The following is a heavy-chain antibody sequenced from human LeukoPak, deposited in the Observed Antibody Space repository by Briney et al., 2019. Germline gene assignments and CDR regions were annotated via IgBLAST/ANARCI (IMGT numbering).Heavy chain of an antibody. Sequence: SETLSLTCTVSGGSISSYYWSWIRQPAGKGLEWIGRIYSSGSTVYNPSLNSRLTMSIDTSKNQFSLTLKSVTATDTAVYYCARVKASSTSWTFDQWGQGALVTVSS. J-gene: IGHJ4*02. V-gene: IGHV4-4*07. D-gene: IGHD2-2*01. CDR2: IYSSGST. CDR1: GGSISSYY. CDR3: ARVKASSTSWTFDQ.